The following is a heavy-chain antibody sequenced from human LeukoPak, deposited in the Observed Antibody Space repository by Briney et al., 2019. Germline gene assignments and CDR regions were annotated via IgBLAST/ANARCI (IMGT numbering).Heavy chain of an antibody. D-gene: IGHD6-19*01. CDR1: GGSFSGYY. J-gene: IGHJ4*02. Sequence: TSETLSLTCAVYGGSFSGYYWSWIRQPPGKGLEWIGEINHSGSTNYNPSLKSRVTISVDTSKNQFSLKLSSVTAADTAVYYCARDDGIAVAGFDYWGQGTLVTVSS. CDR2: INHSGST. CDR3: ARDDGIAVAGFDY. V-gene: IGHV4-34*01.